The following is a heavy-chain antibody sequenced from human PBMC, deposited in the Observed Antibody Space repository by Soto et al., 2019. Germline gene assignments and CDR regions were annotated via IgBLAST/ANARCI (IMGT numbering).Heavy chain of an antibody. CDR3: AKAHVTVDIVATITYYFDN. Sequence: GGSLRLSCAASGFTFSSYAMSWVRQAPGKGLEWVSAISGSGGSTYYADSVKGRFTISRDNSKNTLYLQMNSLRAEDTAVYYCAKAHVTVDIVATITYYFDNWGHGTLVTVSS. CDR1: GFTFSSYA. CDR2: ISGSGGST. V-gene: IGHV3-23*01. D-gene: IGHD5-12*01. J-gene: IGHJ4*01.